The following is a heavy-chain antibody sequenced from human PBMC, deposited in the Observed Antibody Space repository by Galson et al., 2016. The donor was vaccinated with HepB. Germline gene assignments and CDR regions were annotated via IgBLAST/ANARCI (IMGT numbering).Heavy chain of an antibody. J-gene: IGHJ4*02. Sequence: SLRLSCAATGFTFENYWMSWVRQAPGKGLEWVADIKEDGSQKYYLDSVKGRFTISRDNAKNSLFLQMNRLVVEDPAVYYCGRNGTGPSSAWGIADYWGQGTLVTVSS. CDR2: IKEDGSQK. V-gene: IGHV3-7*03. CDR1: GFTFENYW. CDR3: GRNGTGPSSAWGIADY. D-gene: IGHD6-19*01.